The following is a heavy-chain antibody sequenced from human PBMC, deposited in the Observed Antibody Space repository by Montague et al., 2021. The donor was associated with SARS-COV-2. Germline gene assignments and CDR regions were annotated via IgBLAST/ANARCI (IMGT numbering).Heavy chain of an antibody. D-gene: IGHD3-22*01. J-gene: IGHJ4*02. CDR2: NYYSGST. CDR3: ARGSHYYDSSGYYFDY. CDR1: GGSISSYY. Sequence: SETLSLTCTVSGGSISSYYWSWIRQPPGKGLEWIGYNYYSGSTNYNPSLKSRVTISVDTSKNQFSLKLSSVTAADTAVYYCARGSHYYDSSGYYFDYWGQGTLVTVSS. V-gene: IGHV4-59*01.